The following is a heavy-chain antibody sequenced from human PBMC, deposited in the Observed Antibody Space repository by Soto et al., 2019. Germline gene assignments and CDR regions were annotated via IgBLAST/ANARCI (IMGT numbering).Heavy chain of an antibody. J-gene: IGHJ4*02. V-gene: IGHV3-33*08. CDR3: ARDRHSSSSGYFEY. Sequence: VYLVESGGGLVQPGASLRLSCAASGFTFSSYGMHWVRRAPGKGLEWVAVIWYDGNDKYYADFVKGRFTISRDNAKNTVSLQMNSLRAEDTAVYYCARDRHSSSSGYFEYWGQGTLVTVSS. D-gene: IGHD6-6*01. CDR1: GFTFSSYG. CDR2: IWYDGNDK.